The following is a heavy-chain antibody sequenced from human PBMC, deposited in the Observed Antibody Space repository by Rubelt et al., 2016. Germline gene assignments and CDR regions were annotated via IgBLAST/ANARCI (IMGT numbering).Heavy chain of an antibody. CDR1: GYTFTGYY. CDR3: ARDDSPYYYDSSGYYDY. J-gene: IGHJ4*02. Sequence: QVQLVQSGAEVKKPGASVKVSCKASGYTFTGYYMHWVRQAPGQGLEWMGWINPNSGGTNYAQKLQGWVTMTRDTSISTAYMERSRLRSDDTAVYYCARDDSPYYYDSSGYYDYWGQGTLVTVSS. CDR2: INPNSGGT. V-gene: IGHV1-2*04. D-gene: IGHD3-22*01.